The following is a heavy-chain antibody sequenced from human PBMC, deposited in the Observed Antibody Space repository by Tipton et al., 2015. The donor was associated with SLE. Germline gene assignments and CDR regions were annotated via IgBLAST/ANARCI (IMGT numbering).Heavy chain of an antibody. D-gene: IGHD6-19*01. Sequence: TLSLTCTVAGGSISSGSYYWTWIRQPAGKGLEWIGRIYTSGSTNYNPSLKSRVTMSVDTSKNQFSLNLSSVTAADTAVYYCARHRSGWKELYCFDFWGQGTLVSVSS. V-gene: IGHV4-61*02. CDR3: ARHRSGWKELYCFDF. CDR2: IYTSGST. J-gene: IGHJ4*02. CDR1: GGSISSGSYY.